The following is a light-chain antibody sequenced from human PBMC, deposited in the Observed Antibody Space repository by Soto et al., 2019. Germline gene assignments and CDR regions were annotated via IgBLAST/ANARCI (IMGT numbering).Light chain of an antibody. V-gene: IGKV1-12*01. Sequence: DIQMTQSPSSLSVSVGERATLTCRASQDIGGRLAWFQQKPGKAPQFLIQAASNLQSGVPSRFSGSGSGTEFILSISSLQSEDIATYYCLQVSSFPRTFGQGTKVDIK. CDR3: LQVSSFPRT. CDR1: QDIGGR. J-gene: IGKJ1*01. CDR2: AAS.